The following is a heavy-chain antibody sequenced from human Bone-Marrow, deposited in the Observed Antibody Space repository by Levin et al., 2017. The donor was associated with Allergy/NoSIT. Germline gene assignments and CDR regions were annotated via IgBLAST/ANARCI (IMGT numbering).Heavy chain of an antibody. CDR3: ARPQWEDGNWNYMTIDY. D-gene: IGHD1-7*01. CDR2: ISYDGSNK. V-gene: IGHV3-30*03. Sequence: PGGSLRLSCAASGFTFSSYGMHWVRQAPGKGLEWVAVISYDGSNKYYADSVKGRFTISRDNSKNTLYLQMNSLRAEDTAVYYCARPQWEDGNWNYMTIDYWGQGTLVTVSS. J-gene: IGHJ4*02. CDR1: GFTFSSYG.